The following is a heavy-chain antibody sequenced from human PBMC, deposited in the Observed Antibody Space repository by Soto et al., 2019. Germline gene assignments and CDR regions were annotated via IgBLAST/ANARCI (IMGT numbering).Heavy chain of an antibody. CDR1: GFTFSNAW. V-gene: IGHV3-15*07. CDR3: TTSRDFWSGYGFDY. D-gene: IGHD3-3*01. CDR2: IKSKTDGGTT. Sequence: GGSLRLSCAASGFTFSNAWMNWVRQAPGKGLEWVGRIKSKTDGGTTDYAAPVKGRFTISRDDSKNTLYLQMNNLKTEDTAVYYCTTSRDFWSGYGFDYWGQGTLVTVSS. J-gene: IGHJ4*02.